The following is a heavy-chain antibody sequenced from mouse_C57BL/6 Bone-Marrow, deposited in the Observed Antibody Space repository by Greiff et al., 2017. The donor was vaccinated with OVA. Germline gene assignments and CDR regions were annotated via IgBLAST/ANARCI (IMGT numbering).Heavy chain of an antibody. Sequence: VKLQQPGAELVKPGASVKLSCKASGYTFTSYWMHWVKQRPGRGLEWIGRIDPNSGGTKYNEKFKSKATLTVDKPSSTAYMQLSSLTSEDSAVYYCARWGPYYYGSSYEYYAMDYWGQGTSVTVSS. CDR1: GYTFTSYW. CDR3: ARWGPYYYGSSYEYYAMDY. J-gene: IGHJ4*01. D-gene: IGHD1-1*01. V-gene: IGHV1-72*01. CDR2: IDPNSGGT.